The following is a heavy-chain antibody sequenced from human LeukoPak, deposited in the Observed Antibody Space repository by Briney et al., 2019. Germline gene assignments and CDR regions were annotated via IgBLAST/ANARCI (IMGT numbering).Heavy chain of an antibody. CDR3: ARASQTYYDFWSGYLYYYYYMDV. CDR1: GGSFSGYY. J-gene: IGHJ6*03. V-gene: IGHV4-34*01. CDR2: INHSGST. D-gene: IGHD3-3*01. Sequence: SETLSLTCAVYGGSFSGYYWSWIRQPPGKGLEWIGEINHSGSTNYNPSLKSRVTISVDTSKNQFSLKLSSVTAADTAVYYCARASQTYYDFWSGYLYYYYYMDVWGKGTTVTVSS.